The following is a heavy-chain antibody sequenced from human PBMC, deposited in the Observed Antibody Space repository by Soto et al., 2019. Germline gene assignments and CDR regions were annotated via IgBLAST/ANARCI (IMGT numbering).Heavy chain of an antibody. CDR3: ARELGYCGGDCYPQSLGY. CDR1: GGTFSSYA. D-gene: IGHD2-21*02. J-gene: IGHJ4*02. CDR2: IIPIFGTA. V-gene: IGHV1-69*12. Sequence: QVQLVQSGAEVKKPGSSVKVSCKASGGTFSSYAISWVRQAPGQGLEWMGGIIPIFGTANYAKKIQGRVTITADESTSTAYMELSSLRAEDKAVYYCARELGYCGGDCYPQSLGYWGQGNLVTVSS.